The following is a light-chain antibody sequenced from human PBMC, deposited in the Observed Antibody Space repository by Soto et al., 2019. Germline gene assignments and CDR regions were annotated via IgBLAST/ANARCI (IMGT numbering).Light chain of an antibody. Sequence: QSALTQPRSVAGSPGQSDTMSCTGTVIDVGVYNFVSWYQQIPGKVPQLMIYDVGKRPSRVPDRLSGSKSGNTASLTISGLQADDEAEYYCCSYAGSYLQFGGGTKVTVL. CDR1: VIDVGVYNF. CDR3: CSYAGSYLQ. V-gene: IGLV2-11*01. CDR2: DVG. J-gene: IGLJ3*02.